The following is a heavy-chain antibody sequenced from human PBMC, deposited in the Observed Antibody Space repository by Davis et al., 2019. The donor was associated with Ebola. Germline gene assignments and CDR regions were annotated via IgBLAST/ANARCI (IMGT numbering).Heavy chain of an antibody. Sequence: MPSETLSLTCTVSGGSFSTYYWSWVRQPPGKGLEWVGYIYYSGTTHYNPSLKSRVTLSVDTSMNQFSLELTSVTAADTAVYYCARGTDGMDVWGKGTTVTVSS. CDR1: GGSFSTYY. J-gene: IGHJ6*04. CDR2: IYYSGTT. V-gene: IGHV4-59*12. CDR3: ARGTDGMDV.